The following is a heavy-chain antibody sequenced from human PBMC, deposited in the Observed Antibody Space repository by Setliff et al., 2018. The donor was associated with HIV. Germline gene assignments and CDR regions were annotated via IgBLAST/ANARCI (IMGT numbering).Heavy chain of an antibody. CDR1: GESFRGHY. J-gene: IGHJ3*01. D-gene: IGHD3-10*01. V-gene: IGHV4-34*01. CDR2: INYSGNS. CDR3: ARDGLRHHLETLSGAFDV. Sequence: PSETLSLTCAVYGESFRGHYWGWIRQPPGKGLEWIGSINYSGNSYYNPSLKSRLTISVDTSKKQFSLEVRSVTAADTAVYYCARDGLRHHLETLSGAFDVWGQGTAVTVSS.